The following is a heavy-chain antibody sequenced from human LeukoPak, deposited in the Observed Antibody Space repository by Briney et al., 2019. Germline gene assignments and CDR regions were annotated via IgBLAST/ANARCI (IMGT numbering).Heavy chain of an antibody. CDR2: INPNSGGT. Sequence: VASVKVSCKASGYTLTDYYIHWVRQAPGQGLEWMGWINPNSGGTNYAQKFQGRVTMTRDTSISTAYMELSRLRSDDTAVYYCARNPTRYCSGGSCHYYYYYYYMDVWGKGTTVTVSS. D-gene: IGHD2-15*01. V-gene: IGHV1-2*02. J-gene: IGHJ6*03. CDR3: ARNPTRYCSGGSCHYYYYYYYMDV. CDR1: GYTLTDYY.